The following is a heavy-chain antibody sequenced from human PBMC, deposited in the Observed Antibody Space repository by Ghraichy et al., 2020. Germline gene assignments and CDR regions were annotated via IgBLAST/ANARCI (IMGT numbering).Heavy chain of an antibody. Sequence: ESLNISCTVSGGSVSSGSYYWSWIRQPPGKGLEWIGYIYYSGSTNYNPSLKSRVTISVDTSKNQFSLKLSSVTAVDTAVYYCARDRPFYGMDVWGQGTTVTVSS. J-gene: IGHJ6*02. CDR1: GGSVSSGSYY. CDR2: IYYSGST. V-gene: IGHV4-61*01. CDR3: ARDRPFYGMDV.